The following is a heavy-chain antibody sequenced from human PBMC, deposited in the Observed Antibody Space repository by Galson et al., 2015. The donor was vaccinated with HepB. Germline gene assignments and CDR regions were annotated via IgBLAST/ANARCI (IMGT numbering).Heavy chain of an antibody. CDR3: ARVSRVAARTVDY. Sequence: SVKVSCKASGYTFTSYYMHWVRQAPGQGLEWMGITNPSGGSTSYAQKFQGRVTMTRDTSTSTVYMELSSLRSEDTAVYYCARVSRVAARTVDYWGQGTLVTVSS. V-gene: IGHV1-46*01. J-gene: IGHJ4*02. D-gene: IGHD6-6*01. CDR1: GYTFTSYY. CDR2: TNPSGGST.